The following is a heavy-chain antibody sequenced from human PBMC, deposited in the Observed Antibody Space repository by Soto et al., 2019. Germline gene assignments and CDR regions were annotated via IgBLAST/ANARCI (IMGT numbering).Heavy chain of an antibody. CDR3: VREEFEDGRGHFTN. J-gene: IGHJ4*02. CDR1: GFTFSASV. CDR2: LSYGAKNK. Sequence: QVLLVESGGGVVQPGGSLRLSCAASGFTFSASVMHWVRQAPGKGLEWMAILSYGAKNKYYADSVKGRFTISRDISESTLYLQMDILRTEDTAVYYCVREEFEDGRGHFTNWGQGTLVSVSS. V-gene: IGHV3-30*04. D-gene: IGHD3-3*01.